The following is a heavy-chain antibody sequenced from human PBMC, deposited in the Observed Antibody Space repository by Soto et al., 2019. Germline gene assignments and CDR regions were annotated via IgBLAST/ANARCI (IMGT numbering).Heavy chain of an antibody. CDR1: GFTFSSYG. J-gene: IGHJ4*02. D-gene: IGHD4-17*01. Sequence: QVQLVESGGGVVQPGRSLRLSCAASGFTFSSYGMHWVRQAPGKGLEWVAVISYDGSNKYYADSVKGRFTISRDNSKNTLYLQMNSLRAEDTAVYYCAKAIRGPTSPEDYWGQGTLVTVSS. V-gene: IGHV3-30*18. CDR3: AKAIRGPTSPEDY. CDR2: ISYDGSNK.